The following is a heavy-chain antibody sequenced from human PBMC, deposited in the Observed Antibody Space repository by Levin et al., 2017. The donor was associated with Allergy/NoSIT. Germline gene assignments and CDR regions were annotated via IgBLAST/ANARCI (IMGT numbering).Heavy chain of an antibody. D-gene: IGHD1-1*01. V-gene: IGHV3-30-3*01. CDR3: VREIAEEGT. CDR2: ISDDGSSE. J-gene: IGHJ4*02. Sequence: GGSLRLSCAASGFTFSNYAMHWVRQAPGKGLEWVGVISDDGSSEFYIDSVKGRFTISRDNTKNRLYLQMDSLRAEDTALYYCVREIAEEGTWGQGTLVIVSS. CDR1: GFTFSNYA.